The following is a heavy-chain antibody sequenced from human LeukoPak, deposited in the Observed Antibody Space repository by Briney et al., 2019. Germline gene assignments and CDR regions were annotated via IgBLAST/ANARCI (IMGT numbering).Heavy chain of an antibody. Sequence: SETLSLTCTVSGGSISSYYWSWIRQPPGKGLEWIGYIYYSGSTNYNPSLKSRVTISVDTSKNQFSLKLSSVTAADTAVYYCARDGPLPQHGFDYWGQGTLVTVSS. J-gene: IGHJ4*02. V-gene: IGHV4-59*12. CDR1: GGSISSYY. CDR3: ARDGPLPQHGFDY. CDR2: IYYSGST.